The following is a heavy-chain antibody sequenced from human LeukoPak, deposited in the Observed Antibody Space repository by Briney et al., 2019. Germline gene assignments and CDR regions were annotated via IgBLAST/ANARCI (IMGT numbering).Heavy chain of an antibody. D-gene: IGHD6-13*01. V-gene: IGHV4-34*01. CDR3: ARGKRGYSSSWYDY. J-gene: IGHJ4*02. CDR1: GGSFSGYY. Sequence: SETLSLTCAVYGGSFSGYYWSWIRQPPGKGLEWIGEINHSGSSNYNPPLKSRVTISVDTSKNQFSLKLSSVTAADTAVYYCARGKRGYSSSWYDYWGQGTLVTVPS. CDR2: INHSGSS.